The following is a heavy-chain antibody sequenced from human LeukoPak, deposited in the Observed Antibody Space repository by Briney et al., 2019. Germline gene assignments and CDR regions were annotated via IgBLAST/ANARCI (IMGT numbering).Heavy chain of an antibody. CDR2: IYYSGST. Sequence: SQTLSLTCTVSGGSISSGGSYWSWIRQHPGKGLEWIGYIYYSGSTYYNPSLKSRVTISVDTSKNQFSLKLSSVTAADTAVYYCARDKPRGTSPNGLDPWGQGTLVTVSS. CDR1: GGSISSGGSY. D-gene: IGHD2-2*01. CDR3: ARDKPRGTSPNGLDP. V-gene: IGHV4-31*03. J-gene: IGHJ5*02.